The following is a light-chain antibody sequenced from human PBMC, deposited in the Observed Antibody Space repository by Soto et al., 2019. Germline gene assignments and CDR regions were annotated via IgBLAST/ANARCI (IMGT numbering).Light chain of an antibody. V-gene: IGLV2-8*01. CDR3: GSYAGSSVVV. CDR2: EVS. J-gene: IGLJ2*01. Sequence: QSALTQPPSASGSPGQSVTISCTGTSSDVGNYNYVSWYQQHPGKAPKLMIYEVSRRPSGVPDRFSGSKSGNTASLTVSGLQAEDEADYYCGSYAGSSVVVFGGGTKVTVL. CDR1: SSDVGNYNY.